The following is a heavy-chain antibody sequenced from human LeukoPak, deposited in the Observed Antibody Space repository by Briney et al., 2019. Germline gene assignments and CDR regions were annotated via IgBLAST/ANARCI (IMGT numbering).Heavy chain of an antibody. J-gene: IGHJ4*02. D-gene: IGHD3-10*01. CDR2: IYHSGST. V-gene: IGHV4-30-2*01. CDR3: ARAMVRGVISPPDY. Sequence: TLSLTCTVSGGSISSGGYYWSWIRQPPGKGLEWIGYIYHSGSTYYNPSLKSRVTISVDRSKNQFSLKLSSVTAADTAVYYCARAMVRGVISPPDYWGQGTLVTVSS. CDR1: GGSISSGGYY.